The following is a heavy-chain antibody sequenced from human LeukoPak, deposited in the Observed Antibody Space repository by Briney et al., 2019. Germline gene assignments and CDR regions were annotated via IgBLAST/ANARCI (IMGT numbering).Heavy chain of an antibody. CDR1: GYTFTVYY. Sequence: ASVKVSCKASGYTFTVYYMHWVRQAPGQGLEWMGWINPNSGGTNYAQKFQGRVTMTRDTSISTAYMELSRLRSDDTAVYYCARQEADPHQLLFRWGQGTLVTVSS. CDR2: INPNSGGT. D-gene: IGHD2-2*01. V-gene: IGHV1-2*02. J-gene: IGHJ4*02. CDR3: ARQEADPHQLLFR.